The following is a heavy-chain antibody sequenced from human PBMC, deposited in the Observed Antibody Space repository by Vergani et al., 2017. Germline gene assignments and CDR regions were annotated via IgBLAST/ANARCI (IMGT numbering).Heavy chain of an antibody. CDR2: MYHSGST. J-gene: IGHJ5*02. D-gene: IGHD3-10*01. V-gene: IGHV4-59*01. CDR3: GRVADFYGLGSRLLDL. CDR1: GGSMSSYY. Sequence: QVRLQESGPGLVKPSETLSLTCSVSGGSMSSYYWSWIRQPPGKELEWIGYMYHSGSTNYNPSLETRVTISGDTSKNQFSLKLNSVTAADTAVYYCGRVADFYGLGSRLLDLWGQGILVTVSS.